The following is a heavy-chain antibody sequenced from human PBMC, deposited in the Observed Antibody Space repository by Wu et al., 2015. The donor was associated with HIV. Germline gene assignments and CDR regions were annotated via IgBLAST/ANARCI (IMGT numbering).Heavy chain of an antibody. CDR2: INPNSGGT. D-gene: IGHD3-22*01. CDR3: ARVSDYYDSPEGAFDI. CDR1: GYTFTGYY. Sequence: QVQLVQSGAEVKKPGASVKVSCKASGYTFTGYYMHWVRQAPGQGLEWMGWINPNSGGTNYAQKFQGRVTMTRDTSISTAYMELSRLRSDDTAVYYCARVSDYYDSPEGAFDIWGQGDNGHRLF. V-gene: IGHV1-2*02. J-gene: IGHJ3*02.